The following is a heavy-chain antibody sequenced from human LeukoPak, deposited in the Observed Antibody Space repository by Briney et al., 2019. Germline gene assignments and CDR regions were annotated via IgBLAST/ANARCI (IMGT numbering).Heavy chain of an antibody. CDR3: AGLVGRYSSGLYYYYFDY. D-gene: IGHD3-22*01. V-gene: IGHV4-4*02. J-gene: IGHJ4*02. CDR2: MYLSGTT. Sequence: SETLSLTCTVSGDSVNSLDLWSWVRQPPGKGLEWIGEMYLSGTTHSNPSVKSRVTISIDKSKNQFFLNLSSVTAADTAVYYCAGLVGRYSSGLYYYYFDYWGQGTLVTVSS. CDR1: GDSVNSLDL.